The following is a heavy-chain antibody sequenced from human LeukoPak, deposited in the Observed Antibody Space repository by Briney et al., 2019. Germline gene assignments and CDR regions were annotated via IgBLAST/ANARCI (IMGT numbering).Heavy chain of an antibody. CDR3: DI. J-gene: IGHJ3*02. Sequence: KPGGSLRLSCAASGFTFSSYSMNWVRQAPGKGLEWVSSISSSSSYIYYADSVKGRFTISRDNAKNSLSRGNDGVFGVVISDDAFDIWGQGTMVTVSS. CDR2: ISSSSSYI. D-gene: IGHD3-3*01. CDR1: GFTFSSYS. V-gene: IGHV3-21*01.